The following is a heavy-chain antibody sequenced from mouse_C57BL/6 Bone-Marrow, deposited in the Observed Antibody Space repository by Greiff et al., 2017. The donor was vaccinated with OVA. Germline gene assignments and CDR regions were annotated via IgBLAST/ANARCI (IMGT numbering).Heavy chain of an antibody. CDR3: ARCPIYYGNYDWFAY. CDR1: GYTFTSYW. D-gene: IGHD2-1*01. V-gene: IGHV1-69*01. J-gene: IGHJ3*01. Sequence: QVQLQQPGAELVMPGASVKLSCKASGYTFTSYWMHWVKLRPGQGLEWIGEIDPSDSYTNYNQKFKGKSTLTVDKSSSTAYMQLSSLTSEDSAVYYCARCPIYYGNYDWFAYWGQGTLVTVSA. CDR2: IDPSDSYT.